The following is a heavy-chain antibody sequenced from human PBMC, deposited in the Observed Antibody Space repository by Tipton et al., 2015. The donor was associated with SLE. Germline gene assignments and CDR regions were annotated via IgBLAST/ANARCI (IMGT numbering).Heavy chain of an antibody. V-gene: IGHV4-59*01. Sequence: TLSLTCNVSGGSMTYYYWSWIRQPPGKGLEWIGYIYYTGSTNYNPSLKSRVTISLDTSRNHFSLRLSSVTAADTAVYYCARSHSSGRDYYYYMDVWGNGTTVTVS. CDR2: IYYTGST. D-gene: IGHD6-19*01. CDR3: ARSHSSGRDYYYYMDV. CDR1: GGSMTYYY. J-gene: IGHJ6*03.